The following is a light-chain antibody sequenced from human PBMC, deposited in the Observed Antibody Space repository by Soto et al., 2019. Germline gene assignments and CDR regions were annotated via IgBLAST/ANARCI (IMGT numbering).Light chain of an antibody. J-gene: IGLJ2*01. CDR2: EVS. Sequence: QSALTQPASVSGSPGQSITISCTGTSSDVGGYNYLSWYQQYPGKAPKLMIYEVSNRPSGVSNHFSASKSGNTASLTISGLQAEDEADYYCSSYTSSNTVIFGGGTKLTVL. CDR3: SSYTSSNTVI. V-gene: IGLV2-14*01. CDR1: SSDVGGYNY.